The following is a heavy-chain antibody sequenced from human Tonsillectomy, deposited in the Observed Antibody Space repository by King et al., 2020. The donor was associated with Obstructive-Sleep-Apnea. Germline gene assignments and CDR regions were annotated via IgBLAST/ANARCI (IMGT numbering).Heavy chain of an antibody. CDR1: GFTLSDYY. J-gene: IGHJ4*02. Sequence: VQLVESGGGLVKPGGSLRLSCAASGFTLSDYYMTWIRQAPGKGLEWVSHVSSSGNTIYYTDSVKGRFTISRDNAKNSLYLQMNSLRVEDTAVYYCAGVGDCSGGSCFPYYFDYWGQGTLVTVSS. CDR3: AGVGDCSGGSCFPYYFDY. V-gene: IGHV3-11*01. CDR2: VSSSGNTI. D-gene: IGHD2-15*01.